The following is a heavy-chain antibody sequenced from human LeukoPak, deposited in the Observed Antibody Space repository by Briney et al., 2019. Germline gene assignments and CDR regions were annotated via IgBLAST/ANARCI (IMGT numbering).Heavy chain of an antibody. J-gene: IGHJ1*01. Sequence: GGSLRLSCVASGFTFSSFGMHWVRQTPGKGLEWVSSISSSSSYIYYADSVKGRFTISRDNAKNSLYLQMNSLRAEDTAVYYCARDPSPLGVGWGQGTLVTVSS. D-gene: IGHD3-3*01. CDR3: ARDPSPLGVG. CDR1: GFTFSSFG. CDR2: ISSSSSYI. V-gene: IGHV3-21*01.